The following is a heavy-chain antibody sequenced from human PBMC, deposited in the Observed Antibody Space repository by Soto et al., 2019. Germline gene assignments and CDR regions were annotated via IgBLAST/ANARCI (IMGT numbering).Heavy chain of an antibody. Sequence: QVQLVDSGGGVVQPGRSLRLSCAASGFTFSSYAMHWVRQAPGKGLEWVAIISYDGSNKYYADSVKGRFTISRDNAKNTLYLQMNSLRAEDTAVYYCARDYGDYFDYWGQGTLVTVSS. D-gene: IGHD4-17*01. CDR1: GFTFSSYA. V-gene: IGHV3-30-3*01. CDR2: ISYDGSNK. CDR3: ARDYGDYFDY. J-gene: IGHJ4*02.